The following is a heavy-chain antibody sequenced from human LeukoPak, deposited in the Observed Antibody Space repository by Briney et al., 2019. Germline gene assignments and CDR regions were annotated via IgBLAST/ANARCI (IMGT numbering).Heavy chain of an antibody. CDR3: AMSGSYSNTIFDY. CDR1: GGTFISYA. CDR2: IIPIFGIA. Sequence: GASVKVSCKASGGTFISYAFSWVRQAPGQGLEWMGRIIPIFGIANYAQKFQGRVTITADESTSTAYMELSSLRSEDTAVYYCAMSGSYSNTIFDYWGQGTLVTVSS. J-gene: IGHJ4*02. D-gene: IGHD1-26*01. V-gene: IGHV1-69*13.